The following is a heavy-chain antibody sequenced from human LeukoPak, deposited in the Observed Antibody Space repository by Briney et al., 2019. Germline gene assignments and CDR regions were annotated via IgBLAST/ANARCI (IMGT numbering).Heavy chain of an antibody. D-gene: IGHD2-2*01. CDR2: IKEDGSER. J-gene: IGHJ6*02. V-gene: IGHV3-7*03. CDR1: GFTFTSYW. Sequence: GGSLRLSCAVSGFTFTSYWMSWVRQAPGKGLEWVANIKEDGSERYHVDSVKGRFTISRDNAKNSLSLQMNSLRAEDTAVYYCARGPLYQVLYYSHYYGMDVWGQGTTVTVSS. CDR3: ARGPLYQVLYYSHYYGMDV.